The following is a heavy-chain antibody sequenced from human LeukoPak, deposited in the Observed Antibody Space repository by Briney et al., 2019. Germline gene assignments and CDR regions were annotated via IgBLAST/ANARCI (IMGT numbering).Heavy chain of an antibody. V-gene: IGHV3-21*01. D-gene: IGHD1-14*01. CDR1: GFTFSSYS. CDR2: ISSSSSYI. J-gene: IGHJ4*02. Sequence: GGSLRLSCAASGFTFSSYSMNWVRQAPGKGLEWVSSISSSSSYIYYADSVKGRFTISRDNAKSSLYLQMNSLRAEDTAVYYCARWDRRGGYSWGQGTLVTVSS. CDR3: ARWDRRGGYS.